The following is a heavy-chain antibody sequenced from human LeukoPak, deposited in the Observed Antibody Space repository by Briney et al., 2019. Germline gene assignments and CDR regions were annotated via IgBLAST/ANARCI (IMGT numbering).Heavy chain of an antibody. CDR1: GYTVSGYY. Sequence: ASVKVSCKASGYTVSGYYIHWVRQAPGQGLEWMGWINPNSGGTKFAQKFQGRVTMTRDTSISVAYLELSSLRSDDTAVYYCARGDYSILTGYYFWGQGTLVTASS. CDR2: INPNSGGT. D-gene: IGHD3-9*01. J-gene: IGHJ4*02. V-gene: IGHV1-2*02. CDR3: ARGDYSILTGYYF.